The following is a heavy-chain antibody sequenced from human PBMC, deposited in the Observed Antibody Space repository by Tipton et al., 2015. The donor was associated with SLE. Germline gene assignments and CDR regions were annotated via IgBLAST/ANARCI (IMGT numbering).Heavy chain of an antibody. CDR2: IWYDGSNK. Sequence: SLRLSCAASGFTFSSYGMHWVRQAPGKGLEWVAVIWYDGSNKYYADSVKGRFTISRDNSKNTLYLQMNSLGAEDTAVYYCARDGTPRGYSYGSAYYYYYMDVWGKGTTVTVSS. D-gene: IGHD5-18*01. CDR1: GFTFSSYG. V-gene: IGHV3-33*01. J-gene: IGHJ6*03. CDR3: ARDGTPRGYSYGSAYYYYYMDV.